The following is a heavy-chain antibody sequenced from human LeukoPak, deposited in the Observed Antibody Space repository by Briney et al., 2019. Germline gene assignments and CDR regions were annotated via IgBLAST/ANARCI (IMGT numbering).Heavy chain of an antibody. J-gene: IGHJ4*02. CDR1: GFTFGDYA. D-gene: IGHD2-2*01. V-gene: IGHV3-49*03. Sequence: GGSLRLSCTASGFTFGDYAMSWFRQAPGKGLEWVGFIRSKAYGGTTEYAASVKGRFIISRDDSKSIAYLQMNSLKTEDTAVYYCAGYCSSTSCPSFDYWGQGTLVTVSS. CDR3: AGYCSSTSCPSFDY. CDR2: IRSKAYGGTT.